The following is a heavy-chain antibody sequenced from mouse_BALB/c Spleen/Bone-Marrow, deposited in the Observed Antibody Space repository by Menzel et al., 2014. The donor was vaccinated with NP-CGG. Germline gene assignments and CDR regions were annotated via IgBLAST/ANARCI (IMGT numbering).Heavy chain of an antibody. D-gene: IGHD1-1*01. J-gene: IGHJ2*01. CDR1: GFAFSSYD. V-gene: IGHV5-12-1*01. CDR2: ISGGGGST. CDR3: AREVLRDYFDY. Sequence: EVQGVESGGGLVKPGGSLKLSCAASGFAFSSYDMSWVRQTPEKRLEWVAYISGGGGSTYYPDTVKGRFTISRDNAKNTLYLQMSSLKSEDTAMYYCAREVLRDYFDYWGQGTTLTVSS.